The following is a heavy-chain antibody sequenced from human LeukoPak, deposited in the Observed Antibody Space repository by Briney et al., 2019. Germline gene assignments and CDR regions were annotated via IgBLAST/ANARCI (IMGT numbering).Heavy chain of an antibody. CDR2: IYYSGST. Sequence: QPSETLSLTCTVSGSSISSDYWSWSRQPPAKGLELVGYIYYSGSTNYNPSLKSRVTISVDTSKNQFSLRLSSVTAADTAVYYCARGGSIAVAGMIFDYWGQGTLVTVSS. D-gene: IGHD6-19*01. CDR3: ARGGSIAVAGMIFDY. CDR1: GSSISSDY. V-gene: IGHV4-59*13. J-gene: IGHJ4*02.